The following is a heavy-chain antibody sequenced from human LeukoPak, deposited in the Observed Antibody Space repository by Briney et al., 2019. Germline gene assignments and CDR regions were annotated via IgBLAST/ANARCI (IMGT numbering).Heavy chain of an antibody. D-gene: IGHD6-19*01. Sequence: TPSETLSLTCAVYGGSFSGYYWSWIRQPPGKGLEWIGEINHSGSTNYNPSLKSRVTISVDTSKNQFSQKLSSVTAADTAVYYCAGSSGWYPVAWAGLGHWGQGTLVTVSS. CDR2: INHSGST. V-gene: IGHV4-34*01. CDR1: GGSFSGYY. CDR3: AGSSGWYPVAWAGLGH. J-gene: IGHJ4*02.